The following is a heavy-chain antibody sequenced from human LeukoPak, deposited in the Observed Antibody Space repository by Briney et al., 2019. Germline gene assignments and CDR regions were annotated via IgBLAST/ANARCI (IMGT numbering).Heavy chain of an antibody. V-gene: IGHV3-23*01. CDR1: GFTFSSYG. CDR2: ISGSGDST. J-gene: IGHJ4*02. CDR3: AKDLYQMLAFDY. Sequence: GGSLRLSCAVSGFTFSSYGMSWVRQAPGKGLEWVSAISGSGDSTYYADSVKGRFTISRDNSKNTLSLQMNSLRAEDTAVYYCAKDLYQMLAFDYWGQGTLVTVSS. D-gene: IGHD2-2*01.